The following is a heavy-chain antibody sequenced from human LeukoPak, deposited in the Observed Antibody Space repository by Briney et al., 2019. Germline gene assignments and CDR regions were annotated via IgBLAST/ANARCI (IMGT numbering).Heavy chain of an antibody. J-gene: IGHJ4*02. V-gene: IGHV3-7*01. CDR3: ARGPTRYCSSTSCKLHDY. Sequence: GGSLRLSCAASGFTFSSYWMSWVRQAPGKGLEWVANIKQDGSEKYYVDSVKGRFTISRDNAKNSLYLQMNSLRAEDTAVYYCARGPTRYCSSTSCKLHDYWGQGTLVTVSS. D-gene: IGHD2-2*01. CDR2: IKQDGSEK. CDR1: GFTFSSYW.